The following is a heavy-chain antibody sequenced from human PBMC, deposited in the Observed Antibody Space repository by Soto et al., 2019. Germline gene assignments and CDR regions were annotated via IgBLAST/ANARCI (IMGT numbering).Heavy chain of an antibody. D-gene: IGHD3-22*01. CDR1: GFTVSSYY. Sequence: EVQLVESGGGLIQPGGSLRLSCAASGFTVSSYYMSWVRQAPGTGLEWVSVIYSGGSTYYADSVKGRFTIPRDNSRNTLYLQMNSLRAADTAVYYCARVVSSAYYKHQLMDVWGQGTTVTVSS. CDR2: IYSGGST. V-gene: IGHV3-53*01. CDR3: ARVVSSAYYKHQLMDV. J-gene: IGHJ6*02.